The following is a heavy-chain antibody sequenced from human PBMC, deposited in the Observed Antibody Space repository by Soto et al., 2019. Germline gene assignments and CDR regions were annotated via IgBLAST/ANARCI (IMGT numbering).Heavy chain of an antibody. CDR1: GGSISSSSYY. CDR3: ARDLRGYSRYDYLDY. V-gene: IGHV4-39*02. Sequence: ETLSLTCTVSGGSISSSSYYWGWIRQPPGKGLEWIGSIYYSGSTYYNPSLKSRVTISVDTSKNQFSLKLSSVTAADTAVYYCARDLRGYSRYDYLDYWGQGIPVTVSS. CDR2: IYYSGST. J-gene: IGHJ4*02. D-gene: IGHD5-12*01.